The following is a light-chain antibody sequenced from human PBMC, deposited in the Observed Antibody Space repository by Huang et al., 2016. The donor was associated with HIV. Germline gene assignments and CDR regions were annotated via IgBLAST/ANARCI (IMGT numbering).Light chain of an antibody. J-gene: IGKJ3*01. CDR1: RSILYNSNNKNY. CDR2: WAS. CDR3: QQYYTTPGT. V-gene: IGKV4-1*01. Sequence: DIVLTQSPDSLAVSLGERVTINCSSSRSILYNSNNKNYLAWHQQKPGQSPKLLIYWASTRESGVPDRFSGSGSETDFTLTISSLQAEDVAVYFCQQYYTTPGTFGPGTTVHIK.